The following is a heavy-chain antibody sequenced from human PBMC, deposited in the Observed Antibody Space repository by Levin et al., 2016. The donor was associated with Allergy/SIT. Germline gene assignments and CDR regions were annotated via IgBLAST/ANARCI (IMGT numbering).Heavy chain of an antibody. Sequence: SETLSLTCTVSGGSISSSSYYWGWIRQPPGKGLEWIGSIYYSGSTYYNPSLKSRVTISVDTSKNQFSLKLSSVTAADTAVYYCARSIAAAGTDYWGQGTLVTVSS. D-gene: IGHD6-13*01. CDR1: GGSISSSSYY. CDR2: IYYSGST. V-gene: IGHV4-39*01. J-gene: IGHJ4*02. CDR3: ARSIAAAGTDY.